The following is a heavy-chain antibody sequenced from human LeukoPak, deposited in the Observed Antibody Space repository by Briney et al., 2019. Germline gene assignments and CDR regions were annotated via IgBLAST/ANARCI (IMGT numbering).Heavy chain of an antibody. Sequence: ASVKVSCKASGYTFTSYYMHWVRQAPGQGLEWMGIINPSGGRTSYAQKFQGRVTLTRDTSPSPVYMELSRLRSAGKARYLRCRSYNWNPPELWGRSTLVTVSS. CDR2: INPSGGRT. CDR1: GYTFTSYY. D-gene: IGHD1-20*01. V-gene: IGHV1-46*01. J-gene: IGHJ2*01. CDR3: CRSYNWNPPEL.